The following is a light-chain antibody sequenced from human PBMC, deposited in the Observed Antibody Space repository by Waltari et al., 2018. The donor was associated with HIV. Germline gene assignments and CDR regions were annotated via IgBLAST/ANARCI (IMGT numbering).Light chain of an antibody. CDR1: NIRTNN. CDR2: SES. V-gene: IGLV3-9*01. CDR3: KVWDSASVV. J-gene: IGLJ2*01. Sequence: SYELTQPLSVSVALGQTATLSCGGSNIRTNNVLWYQQKPGQAPVLVIDSESNRPSGVRERCSASKSGITATLSSTGAQVGDEADYYCKVWDSASVVFGGGTKLTVL.